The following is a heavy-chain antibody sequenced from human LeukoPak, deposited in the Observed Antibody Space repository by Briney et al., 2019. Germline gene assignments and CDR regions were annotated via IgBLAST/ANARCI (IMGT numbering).Heavy chain of an antibody. V-gene: IGHV3-74*01. J-gene: IGHJ4*02. CDR3: TRAGQYRHDY. Sequence: GGSLRLSRAASGFTFSSYWMHWVRQAPGKGLVWVSRINPDGTTMNYADSVKGRFTISRDNAKNTVFLQMNSLRAEDTAIYYCTRAGQYRHDYWGQGTLVTVSS. CDR1: GFTFSSYW. D-gene: IGHD1-1*01. CDR2: INPDGTTM.